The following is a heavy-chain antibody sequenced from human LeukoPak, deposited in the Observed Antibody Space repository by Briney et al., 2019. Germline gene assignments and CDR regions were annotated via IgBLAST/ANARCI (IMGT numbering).Heavy chain of an antibody. CDR3: AREPSGSGGYDY. D-gene: IGHD3-10*01. V-gene: IGHV1-2*02. J-gene: IGHJ4*02. CDR2: ISPNSGGT. CDR1: GFTFSGYY. Sequence: ASVKVSCTASGFTFSGYYMHWVRQAPGQGLEWMAWISPNSGGTNYVQKFQGRVTVTRDTSISTDYMEISGLTSDDTALYYCAREPSGSGGYDYWGQGTLVTVSS.